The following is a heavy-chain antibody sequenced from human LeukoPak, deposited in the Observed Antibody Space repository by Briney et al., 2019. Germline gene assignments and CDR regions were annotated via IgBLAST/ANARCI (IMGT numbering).Heavy chain of an antibody. V-gene: IGHV3-49*03. CDR1: GFTFGDYA. D-gene: IGHD1-26*01. J-gene: IGHJ6*02. Sequence: PGRSLRLSCTASGFTFGDYAMSWFRQAPGKGLEWVGFIRSKAYGGTTEYAASVKGRFTISRDDSKSIAHLQMNSLKTEDTAVYYCTRVGDSGSYYYNYYGMDVWGQGTTVTVSS. CDR3: TRVGDSGSYYYNYYGMDV. CDR2: IRSKAYGGTT.